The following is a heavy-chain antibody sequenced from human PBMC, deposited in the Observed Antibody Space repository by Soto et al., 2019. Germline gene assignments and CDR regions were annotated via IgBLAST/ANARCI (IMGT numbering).Heavy chain of an antibody. CDR2: INGDGTNT. Sequence: EVQLVESGGGVVQPGGSLRLSCAASGFTFSSDWMHWVRQAPGKGLVWVSRINGDGTNTDYADSVKGRFTISRDNPKNTLYLQMNSLRAEDADVYYCVRSYGDPPGWGQGTLVTVSS. CDR1: GFTFSSDW. V-gene: IGHV3-74*01. J-gene: IGHJ4*02. D-gene: IGHD4-17*01. CDR3: VRSYGDPPG.